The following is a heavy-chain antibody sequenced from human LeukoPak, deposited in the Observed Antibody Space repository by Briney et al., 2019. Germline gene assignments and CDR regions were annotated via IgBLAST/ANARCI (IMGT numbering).Heavy chain of an antibody. V-gene: IGHV4-59*11. J-gene: IGHJ5*02. CDR3: AMGHDQLLLHNWFDP. Sequence: SETLSLTCTLSGGSLGVHYWSWIRQPPGKQLEWIGYVYHTGRTYYNPSLRSRVTMSVDAPKHRISLDLTSVTAADTAVYYCAMGHDQLLLHNWFDPWGQGIPVIVSS. CDR1: GGSLGVHY. CDR2: VYHTGRT. D-gene: IGHD2-2*01.